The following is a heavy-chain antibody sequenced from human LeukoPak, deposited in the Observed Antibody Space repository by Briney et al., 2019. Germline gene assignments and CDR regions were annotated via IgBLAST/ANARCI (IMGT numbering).Heavy chain of an antibody. CDR1: GYSISSGYY. CDR3: ARVDTMVRGVISPNFDY. J-gene: IGHJ4*02. CDR2: IYHSGST. Sequence: TSETLSLTCTVSGYSISSGYYWGWIRQPPGKGLEWIGSIYHSGSTYYNPSLKSRVTISVDTSKNQFSLKLSSVTAADTAVYYCARVDTMVRGVISPNFDYWGQGTLVTVSS. D-gene: IGHD3-10*01. V-gene: IGHV4-38-2*02.